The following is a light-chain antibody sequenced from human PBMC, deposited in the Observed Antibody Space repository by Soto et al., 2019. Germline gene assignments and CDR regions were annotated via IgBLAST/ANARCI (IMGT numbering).Light chain of an antibody. V-gene: IGLV2-23*02. CDR1: SSYVGLYNL. CDR3: CSYVGSSILM. J-gene: IGLJ3*02. CDR2: EVN. Sequence: QSALTQPASVSGSPGQSITISCTGTSSYVGLYNLVSWYQQLPGKAPKLIIYEVNERPSGISDRFSGSKSGNTASLTISGLQDEDEADYYCCSYVGSSILMFGGGTQLTVL.